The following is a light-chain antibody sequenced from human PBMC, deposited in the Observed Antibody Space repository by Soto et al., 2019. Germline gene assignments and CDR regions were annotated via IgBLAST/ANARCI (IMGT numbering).Light chain of an antibody. V-gene: IGKV1-39*01. Sequence: DIQMTQSPSSLSASVGERVTITCRASQSITNSLNWYQQKPGKAPKLLIYAAATLQSGVPSRFSGSGSGTDFTLTISSLQPEDFATYYCQQGYTTPRTFGQGTKLEIK. CDR3: QQGYTTPRT. J-gene: IGKJ2*01. CDR2: AAA. CDR1: QSITNS.